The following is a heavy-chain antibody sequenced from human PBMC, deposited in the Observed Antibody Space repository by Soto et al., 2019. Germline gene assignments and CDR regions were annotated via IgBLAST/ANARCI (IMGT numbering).Heavy chain of an antibody. CDR3: ARDQRLYYDSSGYSALLFDY. D-gene: IGHD3-22*01. CDR2: INPSGGST. CDR1: GYTFTSYY. V-gene: IGHV1-46*01. Sequence: GASVKVSCKASGYTFTSYYMHWVRQAPGQGLEWMGIINPSGGSTSYAQKFQGRVTMTRDTSTSTVYMELSSLRSEDTAVYYCARDQRLYYDSSGYSALLFDYWGQGTLVTVSS. J-gene: IGHJ4*02.